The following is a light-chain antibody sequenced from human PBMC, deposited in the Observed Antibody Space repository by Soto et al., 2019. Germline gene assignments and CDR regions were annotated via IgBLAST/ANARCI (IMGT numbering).Light chain of an antibody. CDR1: QNVRTN. J-gene: IGKJ4*01. Sequence: TQSPSSLSASVGARVTLSCRASQNVRTNYLAWYQQKPGQAPRLLIYGASTRATGIPARFSGSGPGTEFTLTISSLQSEDFAVYYCQQYNNWPLTFGGGTKV. V-gene: IGKV3-15*01. CDR3: QQYNNWPLT. CDR2: GAS.